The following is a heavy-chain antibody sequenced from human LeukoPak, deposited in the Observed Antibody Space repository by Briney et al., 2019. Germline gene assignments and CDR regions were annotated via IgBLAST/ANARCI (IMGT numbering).Heavy chain of an antibody. J-gene: IGHJ4*02. V-gene: IGHV1-18*04. CDR1: RYTFTSYG. CDR3: ERAGLRYFGWCTHFDY. CDR2: TSAYNVNT. D-gene: IGHD3-9*01. Sequence: ASVKVSCKASRYTFTSYGISWVRQAPGQGLEWMGWTSAYNVNTIYTQKLQGRVTMTTDTSTSTGYMELRSLRSDDTAVYYCERAGLRYFGWCTHFDYWGQGTLVTVSS.